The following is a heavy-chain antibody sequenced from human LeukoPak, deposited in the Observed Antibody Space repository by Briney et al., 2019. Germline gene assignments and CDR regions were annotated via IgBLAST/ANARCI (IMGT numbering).Heavy chain of an antibody. CDR3: ARVRGGIVVVPATNWFDP. V-gene: IGHV4-59*01. CDR1: GGSISSYY. Sequence: PSETLSLTCTVSGGSISSYYWSWIRQPPGKGLEWIGYIYYSGSTNYNPSLKSRVTISVDTSKNQFSLKLSSVTAADTAVYYCARVRGGIVVVPATNWFDPWGQGTLVTVSS. D-gene: IGHD2-2*01. CDR2: IYYSGST. J-gene: IGHJ5*02.